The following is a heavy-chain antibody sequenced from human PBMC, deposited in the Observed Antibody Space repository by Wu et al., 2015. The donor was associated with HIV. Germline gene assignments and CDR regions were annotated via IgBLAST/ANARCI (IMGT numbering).Heavy chain of an antibody. V-gene: IGHV1-69*12. CDR1: GGTFSSYA. CDR2: IIPIFGTA. Sequence: QVQLVQSGAEVKKPGSSVKVSCKASGGTFSSYAISWVRQAPGQGLEWMGGIIPIFGTANYAQKFQGRVTITADESTSTAYMELSSLRSEDTAVYYCASSIVVVPAAMGYFQHWGQGTLVTVSS. CDR3: ASSIVVVPAAMGYFQH. D-gene: IGHD2-2*01. J-gene: IGHJ1*01.